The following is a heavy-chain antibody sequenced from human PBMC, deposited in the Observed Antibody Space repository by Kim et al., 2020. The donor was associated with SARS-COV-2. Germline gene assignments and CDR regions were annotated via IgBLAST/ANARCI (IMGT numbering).Heavy chain of an antibody. D-gene: IGHD2-15*01. CDR3: ARLGRFNEKVVVAATIRHYYYGMDV. CDR2: IYYSGST. V-gene: IGHV4-39*01. J-gene: IGHJ6*02. Sequence: SETLSLTCTVSGGSISSSSYYWGWIRQPPGKGLEWIGSIYYSGSTYYNPSLKSRVTISVDTSKNQFSLKLSSVTAADTAVYYCARLGRFNEKVVVAATIRHYYYGMDVWGQGTTVTVSS. CDR1: GGSISSSSYY.